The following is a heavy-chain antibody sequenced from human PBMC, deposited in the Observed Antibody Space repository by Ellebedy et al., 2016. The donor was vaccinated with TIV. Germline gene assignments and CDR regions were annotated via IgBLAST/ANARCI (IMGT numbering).Heavy chain of an antibody. CDR3: ARATYYYGSGSYYRTLYYYGIDV. Sequence: SETLSLTCAVYGGSFSGYYWSWIRQHPGKGLEWIGYIYYSGSTYYNPSLKSRVTISVDTSKNQFSLKLSSVTAADTAVYYCARATYYYGSGSYYRTLYYYGIDVWGQGTTVTVSS. J-gene: IGHJ6*02. D-gene: IGHD3-10*01. V-gene: IGHV4-31*11. CDR1: GGSFSGYY. CDR2: IYYSGST.